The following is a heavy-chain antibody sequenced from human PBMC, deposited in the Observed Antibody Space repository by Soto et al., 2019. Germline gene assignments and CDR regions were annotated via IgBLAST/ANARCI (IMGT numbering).Heavy chain of an antibody. V-gene: IGHV3-33*01. CDR3: ARYNSGHSDY. Sequence: GGVPRLSCAASGFTFRKYGMHWVRQAPGKGLEWVSVIWFDGSQTYYADSVKGRFTVSRDNSNSVLFLQMDNLRAEDTAIYYCARYNSGHSDYWGQGTLVTVS. CDR1: GFTFRKYG. CDR2: IWFDGSQT. J-gene: IGHJ4*02. D-gene: IGHD1-26*01.